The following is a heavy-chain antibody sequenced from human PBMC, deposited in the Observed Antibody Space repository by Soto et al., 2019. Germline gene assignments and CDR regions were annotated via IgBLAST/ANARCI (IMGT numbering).Heavy chain of an antibody. CDR2: IYYSGST. Sequence: PSETLSLTCTVSGGSIVSSSYCCVWIRQPPGKGLEWIGSIYYSGSTYYNPSLKSRVTISVDTSKNQFSLKLSSVTAADTAVYYCARDSSGSSPYWGQGTLVTVSS. CDR1: GGSIVSSSYC. J-gene: IGHJ4*02. CDR3: ARDSSGSSPY. V-gene: IGHV4-39*02. D-gene: IGHD1-26*01.